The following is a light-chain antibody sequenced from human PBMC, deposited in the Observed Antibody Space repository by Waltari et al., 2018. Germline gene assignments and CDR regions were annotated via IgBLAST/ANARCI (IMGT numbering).Light chain of an antibody. Sequence: ETVLTQSPGTLSLSPGERATLSCRASQSVASRHLAWYQQKPGQAPRLLIYASSRATGIPDRFSGSGSGTDFTLTITKLEPEDFAVYYCQQYGNPPRTFGQGTDVEIK. CDR1: QSVASRH. CDR3: QQYGNPPRT. CDR2: AS. V-gene: IGKV3-20*01. J-gene: IGKJ1*01.